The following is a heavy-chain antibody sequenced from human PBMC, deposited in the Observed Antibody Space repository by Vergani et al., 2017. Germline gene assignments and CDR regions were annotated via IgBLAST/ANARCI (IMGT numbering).Heavy chain of an antibody. CDR1: VGTFSSYA. CDR3: ARDRSGVYYYDSSGTLPHKNYYYCGMDV. CDR2: IIPIFGTA. J-gene: IGHJ6*02. Sequence: QVQLVQSGAEVKKPGSSVPVSCKASVGTFSSYAISWVRPAPGQGLEWMGGIIPIFGTANYAQKFQGRVTITADESTSTAYMELSSLRSEDTAVYYCARDRSGVYYYDSSGTLPHKNYYYCGMDVWGQGTTVTVSS. D-gene: IGHD3-22*01. V-gene: IGHV1-69*01.